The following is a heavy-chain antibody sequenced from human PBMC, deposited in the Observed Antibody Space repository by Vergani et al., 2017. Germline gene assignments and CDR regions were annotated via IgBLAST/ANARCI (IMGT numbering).Heavy chain of an antibody. CDR2: INPNSGGT. D-gene: IGHD3-22*01. CDR3: ASEYYDDSSGRFDY. V-gene: IGHV1-2*02. Sequence: QVQLVQSGAEVKKPGASAKVFCKDSGYNFTGYYMHWVRQAPGQGLEWMGWINPNSGGTNYAQKFQGRVTMTRDTSISTAYMELSRLRSDDTAAYYCASEYYDDSSGRFDYWGQGTLVTVSS. CDR1: GYNFTGYY. J-gene: IGHJ4*02.